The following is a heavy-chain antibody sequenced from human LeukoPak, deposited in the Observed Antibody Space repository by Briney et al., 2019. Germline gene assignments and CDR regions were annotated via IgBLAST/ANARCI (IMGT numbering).Heavy chain of an antibody. J-gene: IGHJ5*01. CDR1: GFTFTMFS. Sequence: GGSLRLSCAASGFTFTMFSMNWLRQAPGKGLEWIAFIRGRSDTTYYADSVQGRFTISRDNAEDSLYLQMNSLRVEDTAVYFCARGVDWYEFWGQGTLVTVSS. V-gene: IGHV3-48*01. CDR3: ARGVDWYEF. CDR2: IRGRSDTT.